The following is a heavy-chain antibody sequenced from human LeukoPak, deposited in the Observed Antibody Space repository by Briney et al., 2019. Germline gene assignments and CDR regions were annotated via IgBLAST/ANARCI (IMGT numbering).Heavy chain of an antibody. V-gene: IGHV1-8*01. CDR1: GYSFTTYD. Sequence: ASVKVSCKTSGYSFTTYDITCVRQATGQGLEWMGWMNPNNGNTGYAQKFQGRVTMTRDTSISTAYMELSSLRSEDTAVYYCARGFSDYDGSDYAFSFYWGQGTLGTVSS. J-gene: IGHJ4*02. D-gene: IGHD3-22*01. CDR2: MNPNNGNT. CDR3: ARGFSDYDGSDYAFSFY.